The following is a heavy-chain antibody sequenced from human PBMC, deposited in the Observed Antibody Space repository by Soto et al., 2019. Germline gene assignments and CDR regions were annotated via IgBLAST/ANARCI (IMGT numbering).Heavy chain of an antibody. V-gene: IGHV1-18*03. J-gene: IGHJ4*02. CDR1: GFTVSNYG. Sequence: ASVKVSCKASGFTVSNYGITWVRQAPGQGLEWMGWISASKGNTNYAQKFQGRVTMTTDTSTSTTYMELRSLRSDDMAVYYCASRSGQLPYYFDYWGQGTQVTVSS. CDR2: ISASKGNT. CDR3: ASRSGQLPYYFDY. D-gene: IGHD6-6*01.